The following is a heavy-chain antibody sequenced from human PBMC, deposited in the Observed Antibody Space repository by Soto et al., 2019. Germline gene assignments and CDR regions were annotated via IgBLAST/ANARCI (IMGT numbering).Heavy chain of an antibody. CDR2: ISGYDGNT. D-gene: IGHD2-8*01. CDR3: ARHHPQWPNWFDP. CDR1: GYTFTSYG. J-gene: IGHJ5*02. V-gene: IGHV1-18*01. Sequence: QVQLVQSGAEVKKPGASVKVSCKASGYTFTSYGISWVRQAPGQGLEWVGWISGYDGNTDYAHKFRGRVTMTTDTATNPAYMDPRSLRADDTSVYYCARHHPQWPNWFDPWGQGTPVTVSS.